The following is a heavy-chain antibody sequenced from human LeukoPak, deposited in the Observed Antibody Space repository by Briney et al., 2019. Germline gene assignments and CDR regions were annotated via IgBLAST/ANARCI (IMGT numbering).Heavy chain of an antibody. D-gene: IGHD6-6*01. CDR2: INTNTGNP. V-gene: IGHV7-4-1*04. CDR3: ASRRRPYLIGGAARAHYYYGMDV. Sequence: ASVKVSCKASGYTFTSYAMNWVRQAPGQGLEWMGWINTNTGNPTYAQGFTGRFVFSLDTSVSMAYLQISSLKAEDTAVYYCASRRRPYLIGGAARAHYYYGMDVWGQGTTVTVSS. J-gene: IGHJ6*02. CDR1: GYTFTSYA.